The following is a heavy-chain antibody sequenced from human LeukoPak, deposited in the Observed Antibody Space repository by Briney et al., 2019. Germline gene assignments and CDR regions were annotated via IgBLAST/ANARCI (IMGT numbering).Heavy chain of an antibody. V-gene: IGHV1-2*02. Sequence: ASVKVSCKASGYTFTGYYMHWVRQAPGQGLERMGWINPNSGGTNYAQKFQGRVTMTRDTSISTAYMELSRLRSGDTAVYYCARDGTRRYSDEYFQHWGQGTLVTVSS. CDR1: GYTFTGYY. CDR2: INPNSGGT. CDR3: ARDGTRRYSDEYFQH. D-gene: IGHD3-9*01. J-gene: IGHJ1*01.